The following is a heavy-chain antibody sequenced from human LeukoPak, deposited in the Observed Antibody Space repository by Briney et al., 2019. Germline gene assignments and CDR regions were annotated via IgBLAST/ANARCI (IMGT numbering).Heavy chain of an antibody. Sequence: GESLKISCKASGYSFTTYWIGWVRQMPGKGLEWMGIIYPGDSDITYSPSFRGQVTISADKSISTAYLQWSSPKASDTAIYYCARRQASCTNGVCYTLYDMDVWGQGTTVTVSS. V-gene: IGHV5-51*01. D-gene: IGHD2-8*01. CDR3: ARRQASCTNGVCYTLYDMDV. CDR1: GYSFTTYW. CDR2: IYPGDSDI. J-gene: IGHJ6*02.